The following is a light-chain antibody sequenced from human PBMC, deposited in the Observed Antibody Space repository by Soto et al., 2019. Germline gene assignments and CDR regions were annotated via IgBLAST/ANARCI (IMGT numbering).Light chain of an antibody. CDR1: TSNIGSNY. Sequence: QSVLTQPPSASGTPGQGVTISCSGSTSNIGSNYVYWYQQLPGKAPKLIIYEVTDRPSGVSNRFSGSKSGNTASLTISGLQAEDEAEYYCSSYTNINTRACVFGTGTKLTVL. CDR3: SSYTNINTRACV. CDR2: EVT. J-gene: IGLJ1*01. V-gene: IGLV2-14*01.